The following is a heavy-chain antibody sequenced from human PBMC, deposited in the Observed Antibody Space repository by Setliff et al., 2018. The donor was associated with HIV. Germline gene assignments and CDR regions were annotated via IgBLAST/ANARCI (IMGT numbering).Heavy chain of an antibody. J-gene: IGHJ5*02. D-gene: IGHD3-3*01. CDR1: GFTFTSSA. CDR3: ARGHLDYNFWDEVLGNWFDP. V-gene: IGHV1-58*01. Sequence: SVKVSCKASGFTFTSSAVQWVRQARGQRLEWIGWIVVGSGNKNYAQKFQERVTITRDMSTSTAYMELSSLRSEDTAVYYCARGHLDYNFWDEVLGNWFDPWGQGTLVTVSS. CDR2: IVVGSGNK.